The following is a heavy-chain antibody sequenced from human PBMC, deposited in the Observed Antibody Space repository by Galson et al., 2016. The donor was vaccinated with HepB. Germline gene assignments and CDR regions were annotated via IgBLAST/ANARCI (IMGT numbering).Heavy chain of an antibody. J-gene: IGHJ4*02. V-gene: IGHV1-69*13. Sequence: SVKVSCKVSGATFSTYAINWVRQAPGQGLEWMGEIIPLFGTSKYAQKFQGRVTITADASTNTSFMELSSLKSEDTAIFFCARGLQNTIFGGSLLHYWGQGTLVTVSS. D-gene: IGHD3-3*01. CDR1: GATFSTYA. CDR2: IIPLFGTS. CDR3: ARGLQNTIFGGSLLHY.